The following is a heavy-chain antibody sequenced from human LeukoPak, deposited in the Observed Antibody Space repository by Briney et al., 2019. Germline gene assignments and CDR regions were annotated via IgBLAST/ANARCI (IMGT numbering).Heavy chain of an antibody. CDR1: GFTFYSYA. D-gene: IGHD5-18*01. CDR2: ISGSGGST. CDR3: AKELRGYSYAYYGMDV. Sequence: GGSLRLSCAASGFTFYSYAMNWVRQAPGKGLEWVSTISGSGGSTYYADSVKGRFTISRDNSKNTLYLQMNSLRAEDTAVYYCAKELRGYSYAYYGMDVWGQGTTVTVSS. J-gene: IGHJ6*02. V-gene: IGHV3-23*01.